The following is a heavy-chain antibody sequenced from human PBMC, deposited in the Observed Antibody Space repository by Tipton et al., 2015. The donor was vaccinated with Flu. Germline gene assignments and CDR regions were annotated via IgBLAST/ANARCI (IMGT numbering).Heavy chain of an antibody. CDR3: TRGRFGGYGTDA. CDR2: IYYSGIT. V-gene: IGHV4-39*07. D-gene: IGHD3-10*01. Sequence: LRLSCTVSDGSISSSNYYWGWIRQPPGMGLEWIGIIYYSGITSYNPSLKSRVTISEDTSKNQFSLTLNSVTAADAAVYYCTRGRFGGYGTDAWGQGTTVTVSS. CDR1: DGSISSSNYY. J-gene: IGHJ6*02.